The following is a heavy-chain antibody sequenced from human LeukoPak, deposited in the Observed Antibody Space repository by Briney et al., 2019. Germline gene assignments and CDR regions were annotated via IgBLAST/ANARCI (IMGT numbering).Heavy chain of an antibody. V-gene: IGHV3-23*01. Sequence: PGGSLRLSSAASGFTFSSYAMSWVPQAPGKGLKWVSAISGSGGSTYYADSVKGRFTISRDNSKNTLYLQMNSLRAEDTAVYYCAKGTVVVVAALVTFDYWGQGTLVTVSS. CDR3: AKGTVVVVAALVTFDY. D-gene: IGHD2-15*01. J-gene: IGHJ4*02. CDR2: ISGSGGST. CDR1: GFTFSSYA.